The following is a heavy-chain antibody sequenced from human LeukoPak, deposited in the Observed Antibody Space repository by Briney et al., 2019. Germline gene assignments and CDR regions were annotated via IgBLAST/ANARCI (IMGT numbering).Heavy chain of an antibody. Sequence: GGSLRLSCSASGFTFSKYAMHWVRQAPGKGLEYVSAISSDGGTTYYADSVKGRFTISRDNSKNTLDLQMSSQRAEDTAVYFCVKGGVVTTRSFDSWGQGTLVTVSS. J-gene: IGHJ4*02. CDR3: VKGGVVTTRSFDS. V-gene: IGHV3-64D*06. CDR2: ISSDGGTT. CDR1: GFTFSKYA. D-gene: IGHD3-3*01.